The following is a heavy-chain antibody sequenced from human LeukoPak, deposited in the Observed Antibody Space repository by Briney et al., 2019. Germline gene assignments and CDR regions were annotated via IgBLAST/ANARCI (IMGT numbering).Heavy chain of an antibody. Sequence: SETLSLTCTVSGGSISSSSYYWGWIRQPPGKGLEWIGSIYYSGSTYYNPSLKSRVTISVDTSKNQFSLKLSSVTAADTAVYYCAREGETRDPVDYWGQGTLVNFSS. CDR1: GGSISSSSYY. J-gene: IGHJ4*02. CDR3: AREGETRDPVDY. D-gene: IGHD3-16*01. CDR2: IYYSGST. V-gene: IGHV4-39*01.